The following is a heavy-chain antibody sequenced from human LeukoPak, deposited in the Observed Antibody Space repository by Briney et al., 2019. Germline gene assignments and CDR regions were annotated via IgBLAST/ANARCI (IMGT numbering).Heavy chain of an antibody. CDR3: ARNSEWLVYYFDY. CDR2: INPNSGGT. V-gene: IGHV1-2*02. CDR1: GYTFTGYY. D-gene: IGHD6-19*01. J-gene: IGHJ4*02. Sequence: ASVKVSCKASGYTFTGYYMHWLRQAPGQGLEWMGWINPNSGGTNYAQKFQGRVTMTRDTSISTAYMELSRLRSDDTAVYYCARNSEWLVYYFDYWGQGTLVTVSS.